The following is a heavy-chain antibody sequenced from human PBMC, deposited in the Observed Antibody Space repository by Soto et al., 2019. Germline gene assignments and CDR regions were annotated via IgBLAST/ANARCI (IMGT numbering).Heavy chain of an antibody. J-gene: IGHJ4*02. Sequence: PGGSLILSCAASGFTFSSYAMSWVRQAPGKGLEWVSAISGSGGSTYYADSVRGRFTISRDNAKNSLYLQMNSLRAEDTAVYYCARDVYFDYWGQGTLVTVSS. CDR3: ARDVYFDY. CDR1: GFTFSSYA. CDR2: ISGSGGST. V-gene: IGHV3-23*01.